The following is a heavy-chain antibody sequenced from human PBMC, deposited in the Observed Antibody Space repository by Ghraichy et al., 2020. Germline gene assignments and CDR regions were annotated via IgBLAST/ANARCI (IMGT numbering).Heavy chain of an antibody. J-gene: IGHJ6*02. CDR2: ISSSSSYI. CDR1: GFTFSSYS. D-gene: IGHD3-10*01. V-gene: IGHV3-21*01. CDR3: ARDRGAYYYYYGMDV. Sequence: GGSLRLSCAASGFTFSSYSMNWVRQAPGKGLEWVSSISSSSSYIYYADSVKGRFTISRDNAKNSLYLQMNSLRAEDTAVYYCARDRGAYYYYYGMDVWGQGTTVTVSS.